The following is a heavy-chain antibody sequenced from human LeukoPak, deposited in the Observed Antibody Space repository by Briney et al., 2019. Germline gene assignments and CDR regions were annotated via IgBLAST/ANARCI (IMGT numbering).Heavy chain of an antibody. CDR2: ISGSGGST. D-gene: IGHD3-16*01. CDR1: GFTFSSYA. V-gene: IGHV3-23*01. J-gene: IGHJ4*02. CDR3: AKDLSIGGYYFDY. Sequence: GGSLRLSCAASGFTFSSYAMSWVRQAPGKGLEWVSAISGSGGSTYYADSVKSRFTISRDNSKNTLYLQMNSLRAEDTAVYYCAKDLSIGGYYFDYWGQGTLVTVSS.